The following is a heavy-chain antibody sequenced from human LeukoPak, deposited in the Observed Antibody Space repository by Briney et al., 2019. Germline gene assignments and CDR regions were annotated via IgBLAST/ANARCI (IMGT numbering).Heavy chain of an antibody. CDR1: GFTVSSNY. Sequence: GGSLRLSCAASGFTVSSNYMSWVRQAPGKGLEWVSVIYSGGSTYYADSVKGRFTISRDNSKNTLYLQMNSLRAEDTAVYYCAKDYYDSSANYWGQGTLATVSS. CDR3: AKDYYDSSANY. J-gene: IGHJ4*02. V-gene: IGHV3-66*01. D-gene: IGHD3-22*01. CDR2: IYSGGST.